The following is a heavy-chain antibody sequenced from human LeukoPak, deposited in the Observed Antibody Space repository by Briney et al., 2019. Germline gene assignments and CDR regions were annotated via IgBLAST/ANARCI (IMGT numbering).Heavy chain of an antibody. J-gene: IGHJ5*02. CDR2: MNPNSGNT. CDR3: ARDPLGYCSSTSCYGINNWFDP. Sequence: GASVKVSCKASGYTFTSYDINWVRQATGQGLEWMGWMNPNSGNTGYAQKFQGRVTMTRNTSISTAYMELRSLRSDDTAVYYCARDPLGYCSSTSCYGINNWFDPWGQGTLVTVSS. V-gene: IGHV1-8*01. D-gene: IGHD2-2*01. CDR1: GYTFTSYD.